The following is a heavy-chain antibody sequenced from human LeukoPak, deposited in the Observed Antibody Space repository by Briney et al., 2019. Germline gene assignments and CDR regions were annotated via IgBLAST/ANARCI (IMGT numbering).Heavy chain of an antibody. D-gene: IGHD3-22*01. V-gene: IGHV3-30-3*01. CDR1: GFTFSSYA. Sequence: SGGSLRLSCAASGFTFSSYAMHWVRQAPGKGLEWVAVISYDGSNKYYADSVKGRFTISRDNSKNTLYLQMNSLRAEDTAVYYCARVYYYVSSDSWGQGTLVTVSS. J-gene: IGHJ4*02. CDR2: ISYDGSNK. CDR3: ARVYYYVSSDS.